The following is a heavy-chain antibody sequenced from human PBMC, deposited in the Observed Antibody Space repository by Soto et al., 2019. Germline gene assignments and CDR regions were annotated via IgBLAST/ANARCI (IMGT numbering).Heavy chain of an antibody. CDR2: TYYRSKWYN. CDR3: ARGGLRLISRNYYGMDV. Sequence: QVQLQQSGPGLVKPSQTLSLTCAISGDSVSSNSAAWNWIRQSPSRGLEWLGRTYYRSKWYNDFAVSVKSRITINPDTSKNQFSLQLNSVTPEDTAVYYCARGGLRLISRNYYGMDVWGQGTTVTVSS. D-gene: IGHD5-12*01. J-gene: IGHJ6*02. CDR1: GDSVSSNSAA. V-gene: IGHV6-1*01.